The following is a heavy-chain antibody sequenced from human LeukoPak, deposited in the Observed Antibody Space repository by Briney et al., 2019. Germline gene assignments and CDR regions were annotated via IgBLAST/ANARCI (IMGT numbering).Heavy chain of an antibody. CDR2: IYTSGST. V-gene: IGHV4-61*02. Sequence: PSETLSLTCTVSGGSISSGSYYWSWIRQPAGKGLEWIGRIYTSGSTNYNPSLKSRVTISVDTSKNQFSLKLSSVTAADTAVYYCARRQGDSSGYSLYMAFDIWGQGTLVTVSS. J-gene: IGHJ4*02. CDR3: ARRQGDSSGYSLYMAFDI. CDR1: GGSISSGSYY. D-gene: IGHD3-22*01.